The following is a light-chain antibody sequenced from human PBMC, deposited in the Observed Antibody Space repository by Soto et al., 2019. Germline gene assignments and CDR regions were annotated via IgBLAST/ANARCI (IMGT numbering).Light chain of an antibody. CDR1: QSVTNNY. V-gene: IGKV3-20*01. Sequence: EIVLTQSPGTLSLSPGERATLSCRASQSVTNNYLAWYQQKPGQAPRLLLYGASSRATDVPDRFSGSGSGTDFTLTINRLEPEDVAVYYCQHYGTSPRTFGPGTKVEIK. CDR2: GAS. J-gene: IGKJ1*01. CDR3: QHYGTSPRT.